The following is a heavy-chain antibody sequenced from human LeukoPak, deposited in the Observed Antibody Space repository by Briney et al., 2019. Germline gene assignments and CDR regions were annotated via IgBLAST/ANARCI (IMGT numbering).Heavy chain of an antibody. J-gene: IGHJ4*02. CDR2: IYSGDNK. Sequence: GGSLRLSCAASGSVSSNYMRWVRQAPGKGLEWVSVIYSGDNKYYADSVKGRFTISRDNSKNTLYLQMNSLRAEDTAVYYCARDPRFGNDLDSQIVANYWGQGTLVTVSS. D-gene: IGHD2-15*01. CDR3: ARDPRFGNDLDSQIVANY. CDR1: GSVSSNY. V-gene: IGHV3-53*01.